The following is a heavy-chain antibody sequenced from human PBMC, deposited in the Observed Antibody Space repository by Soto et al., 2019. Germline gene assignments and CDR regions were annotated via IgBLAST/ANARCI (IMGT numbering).Heavy chain of an antibody. Sequence: QLQLQESGPGLVKASETLSLTCTVSGGSISSDSYYRGWIRQPPGKGLEWIGEIHHSGYTYYNPSLKSRVTISADTSKNEFSLKLTSVTAADTAVYYCARHPSGRCDYWGQGTLVTVSS. CDR1: GGSISSDSYY. J-gene: IGHJ4*02. V-gene: IGHV4-39*01. CDR3: ARHPSGRCDY. CDR2: IHHSGYT. D-gene: IGHD1-26*01.